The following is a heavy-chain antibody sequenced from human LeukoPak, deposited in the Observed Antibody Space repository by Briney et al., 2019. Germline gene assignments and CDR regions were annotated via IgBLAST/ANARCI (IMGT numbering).Heavy chain of an antibody. CDR3: ATYKRSSSGYYFYYFDY. D-gene: IGHD3-22*01. CDR2: IYYSGST. Sequence: SETLSLTCTVSGGSISSSNYYWGWIRQPPGKGLEWIGSIYYSGSTYYNPSLKSRATISVDTSKNQFSLKPSSVTAADTAVYYCATYKRSSSGYYFYYFDYWGQGTLVTVSS. V-gene: IGHV4-39*01. CDR1: GGSISSSNYY. J-gene: IGHJ4*02.